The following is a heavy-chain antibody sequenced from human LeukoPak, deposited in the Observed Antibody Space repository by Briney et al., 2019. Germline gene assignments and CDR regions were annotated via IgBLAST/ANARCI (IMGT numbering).Heavy chain of an antibody. CDR2: ISGTGGNI. Sequence: GGSLRLSCAASGFTVSTTYMAWVRQARGKGVEGVSAISGTGGNIYDADSARGRFTISRDNSKHMLYLQMNSLRAEDTAVYFCAKEVPSIGVAETWGQGTLVTVSS. J-gene: IGHJ5*02. D-gene: IGHD6-19*01. CDR1: GFTVSTTY. CDR3: AKEVPSIGVAET. V-gene: IGHV3-23*01.